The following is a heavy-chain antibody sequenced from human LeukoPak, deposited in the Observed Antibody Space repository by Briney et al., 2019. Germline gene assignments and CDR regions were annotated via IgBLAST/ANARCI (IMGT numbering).Heavy chain of an antibody. CDR1: GGSFSGYY. CDR2: INHSGST. Sequence: PSETLSLTCAVYGGSFSGYYWSWIRQPPGKGLEWIGEINHSGSTNYNPSLKSRVTISVDTSKNQFSLKLSSVTAADTAVYYCARVSDHYDFWSGYPKTPSFDYWGQGTLVTVSS. D-gene: IGHD3-3*01. CDR3: ARVSDHYDFWSGYPKTPSFDY. J-gene: IGHJ4*02. V-gene: IGHV4-34*01.